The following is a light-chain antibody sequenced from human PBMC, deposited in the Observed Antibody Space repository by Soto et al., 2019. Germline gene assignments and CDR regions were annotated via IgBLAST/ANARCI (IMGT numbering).Light chain of an antibody. CDR3: QQGYTTPGT. V-gene: IGKV1-39*01. J-gene: IGKJ1*01. CDR2: AAS. CDR1: QTVSSY. Sequence: DIQMTQSPSSLSASVGDRVTITCQASQTVSSYLNWYQQKPGKAPKVLIYAASSLQSGVPSRFSGSGSGTDFTLTISSLQPEDFATYYCQQGYTTPGTFGQGTKVEIK.